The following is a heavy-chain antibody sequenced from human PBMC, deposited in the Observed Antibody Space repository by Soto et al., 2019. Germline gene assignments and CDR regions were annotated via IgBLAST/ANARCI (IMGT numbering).Heavy chain of an antibody. Sequence: VQLVESGGGVKQPGGSLRLSCAASGFTFSTSDVHWVRQSPGKGLEWVSGVGTGGDTYYPDSVKGRFTISRDNGRNSLYLQMNNLRAGDTAVYYCAREGDQWTFDIWGQGTMVTVSS. CDR3: AREGDQWTFDI. CDR1: GFTFSTSD. CDR2: VGTGGDT. D-gene: IGHD6-19*01. J-gene: IGHJ3*02. V-gene: IGHV3-13*01.